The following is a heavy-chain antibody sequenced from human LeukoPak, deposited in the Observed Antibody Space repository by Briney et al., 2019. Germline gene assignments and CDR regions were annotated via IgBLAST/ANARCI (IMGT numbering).Heavy chain of an antibody. V-gene: IGHV3-23*01. J-gene: IGHJ5*02. CDR2: ISGNGKTT. CDR1: GFTFSSHV. D-gene: IGHD3-3*01. Sequence: GGSLRLSCAASGFTFSSHVMSWVRQTPGKGLEWVSAISGNGKTTYYTDSVRGRFIISRDNSKNTVYLQMNSLRAEDTATYYCARESVSSGFLKWLDPWGQGTLVTVSS. CDR3: ARESVSSGFLKWLDP.